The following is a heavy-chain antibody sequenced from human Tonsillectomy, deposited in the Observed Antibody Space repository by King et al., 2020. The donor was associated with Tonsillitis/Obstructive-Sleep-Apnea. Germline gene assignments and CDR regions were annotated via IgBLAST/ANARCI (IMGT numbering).Heavy chain of an antibody. CDR1: GFTVSSNY. V-gene: IGHV3-53*01. CDR3: ARKYYDILTGYYEGYYFDY. J-gene: IGHJ4*02. Sequence: VQLVESGGGLIQPGGSLRLSCAASGFTVSSNYMSWVRQAPGKGLEWVSVIYSGGSTYYADSVKGRLTISRDNSKNTLYLQMNSLRAEDTAVYYCARKYYDILTGYYEGYYFDYWGQGTLVTVSS. D-gene: IGHD3-9*01. CDR2: IYSGGST.